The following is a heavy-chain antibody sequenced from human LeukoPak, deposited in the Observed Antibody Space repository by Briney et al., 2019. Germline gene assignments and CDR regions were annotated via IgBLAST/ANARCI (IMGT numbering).Heavy chain of an antibody. Sequence: SVKVSCKASGGTFSSYAISWVRQAPGQGLEWMGGIIPIFGTANYAQKFQGRVTITADKSTSTAYMELSSLRSEDTAVYYCARVPYCSSTSCYDYYYYYMDVWGKGTTVTVSS. J-gene: IGHJ6*03. D-gene: IGHD2-2*01. V-gene: IGHV1-69*06. CDR2: IIPIFGTA. CDR1: GGTFSSYA. CDR3: ARVPYCSSTSCYDYYYYYMDV.